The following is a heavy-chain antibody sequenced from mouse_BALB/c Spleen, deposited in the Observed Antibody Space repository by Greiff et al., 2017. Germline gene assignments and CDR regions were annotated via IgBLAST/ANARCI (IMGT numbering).Heavy chain of an antibody. V-gene: IGHV3-6*02. J-gene: IGHJ4*01. CDR1: GYSITSGYY. CDR2: ISYDGSN. D-gene: IGHD1-1*02. Sequence: EVQLQQSGPGLVKPSQSLSLTCSVTGYSITSGYYWNWIRQFPGNKLEWMGYISYDGSNNYNPSLKNRISITRDTSKNQFFLKLNSVTTEDTATYYCAALWPHYYAMDYWGQGTSVTVSS. CDR3: AALWPHYYAMDY.